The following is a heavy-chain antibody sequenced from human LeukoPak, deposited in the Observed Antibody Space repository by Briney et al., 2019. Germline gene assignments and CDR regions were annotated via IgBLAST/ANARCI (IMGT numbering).Heavy chain of an antibody. D-gene: IGHD2-2*01. CDR3: ATVNPQYCSSTSCSFNWFDP. CDR2: VIPIFGTA. CDR1: GGTFSSYA. V-gene: IGHV1-69*06. Sequence: SVKVSCKASGGTFSSYAISWVRQAPGQGLEWMGGVIPIFGTAIYAQKFQGRVTMTEDTSTDTAYMELSSLRSEDTAVYYCATVNPQYCSSTSCSFNWFDPWGQGTLVTVSS. J-gene: IGHJ5*02.